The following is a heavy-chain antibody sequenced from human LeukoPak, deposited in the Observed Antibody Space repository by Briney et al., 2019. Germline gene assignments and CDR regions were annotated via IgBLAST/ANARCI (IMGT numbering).Heavy chain of an antibody. D-gene: IGHD5-12*01. CDR2: INPNSGGT. J-gene: IGHJ6*03. CDR1: GYTFTGYY. CDR3: ATHSPEWRYSGYYNFYYMDV. Sequence: RASVKVSCKASGYTFTGYYMHWVRQAPGQGLEWMGWINPNSGGTNYAQKFQGRVTMTRDTSISTAYMEVSRLRSDDTAVYFCATHSPEWRYSGYYNFYYMDVWGKGTTVTVSS. V-gene: IGHV1-2*02.